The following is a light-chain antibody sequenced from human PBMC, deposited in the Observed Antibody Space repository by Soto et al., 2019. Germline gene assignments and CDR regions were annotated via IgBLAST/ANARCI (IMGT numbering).Light chain of an antibody. CDR1: QSVSID. V-gene: IGKV3-15*01. CDR2: GAS. J-gene: IGKJ1*01. CDR3: QQYNNWPPWT. Sequence: EIVMTQSPATLSVSPGERVTLSCRASQSVSIDLAWYQQKPGQAPRLLIFGASTRATGIPARFSGSGSGTEFSLTISSLQSEDFAAYYCQQYNNWPPWTFGQGTKV.